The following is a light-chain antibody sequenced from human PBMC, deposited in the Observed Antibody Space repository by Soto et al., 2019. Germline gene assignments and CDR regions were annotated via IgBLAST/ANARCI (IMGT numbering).Light chain of an antibody. CDR1: SSDVGSYNR. CDR3: SSYAGSNDLV. V-gene: IGLV2-18*02. J-gene: IGLJ3*02. Sequence: QSALTQPPSVSGSPGQSVTISCTGTSSDVGSYNRVSWYQPPPGTAPKLMIYEVSNRPSGVPDRFSGSKFGNTASLTISGLQAEDEADYYCSSYAGSNDLVFGGGTQLTVL. CDR2: EVS.